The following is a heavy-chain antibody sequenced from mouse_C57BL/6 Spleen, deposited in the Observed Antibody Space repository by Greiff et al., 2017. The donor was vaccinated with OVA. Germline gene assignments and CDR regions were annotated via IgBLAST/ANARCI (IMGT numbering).Heavy chain of an antibody. CDR2: IHPNSGST. Sequence: VQLQQPGAELVKPGASVKLSCKASGYTFTSYWMHWVKQRPGQGLEWIGMIHPNSGSTNYNEKFKSKATLTVDKSSSTAYMQLSSLTSEDSAVYYCAREGGTGLDFDYWGQGTTLTVSS. CDR1: GYTFTSYW. CDR3: AREGGTGLDFDY. V-gene: IGHV1-64*01. J-gene: IGHJ2*01. D-gene: IGHD3-3*01.